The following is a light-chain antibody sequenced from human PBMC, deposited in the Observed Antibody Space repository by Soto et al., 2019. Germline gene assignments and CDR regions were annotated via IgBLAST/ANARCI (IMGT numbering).Light chain of an antibody. Sequence: DVVLTQSPGSLPVTLGQPSSISFISSQILVHSDGNTYLSWFQQRPGQSPRRLIYKVSNWDSGVPDRFSGSGSGTDFTLKISRVEAEDVGFYYCMQATYWPWTFGQGTKVDIK. V-gene: IGKV2-30*02. CDR2: KVS. J-gene: IGKJ1*01. CDR1: QILVHSDGNTY. CDR3: MQATYWPWT.